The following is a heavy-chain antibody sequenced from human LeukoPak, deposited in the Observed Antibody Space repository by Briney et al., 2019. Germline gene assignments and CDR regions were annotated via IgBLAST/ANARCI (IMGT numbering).Heavy chain of an antibody. CDR2: IHTNTGNP. CDR3: ARDLPHCSTTSCNTRRGWFDP. Sequence: ASVKVSCKASGYTFSSYAMNWVRQAPGQGLEWMGWIHTNTGNPTYAQDFTGRFVFSLDTSVNTAYLQISSLKAEDSAIYYCARDLPHCSTTSCNTRRGWFDPWGQGTLVTVSS. V-gene: IGHV7-4-1*02. CDR1: GYTFSSYA. D-gene: IGHD2-2*01. J-gene: IGHJ5*02.